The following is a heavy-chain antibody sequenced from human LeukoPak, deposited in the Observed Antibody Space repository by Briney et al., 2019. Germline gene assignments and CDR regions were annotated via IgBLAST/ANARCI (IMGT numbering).Heavy chain of an antibody. CDR1: GFTFSNAW. D-gene: IGHD3-10*01. J-gene: IGHJ6*03. CDR3: AKRNYGSGSRYYYMDV. CDR2: ISGSGGST. Sequence: GGSLRLSCAASGFTFSNAWMSWVRQAPGKGLEWVSAISGSGGSTYYADSVKGRFTISRDNSKNTLYLQMNSLRAEDTAVYYCAKRNYGSGSRYYYMDVWGKGTTVTISS. V-gene: IGHV3-23*01.